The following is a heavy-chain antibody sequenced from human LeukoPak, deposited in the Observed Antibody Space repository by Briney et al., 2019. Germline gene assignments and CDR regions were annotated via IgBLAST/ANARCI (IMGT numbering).Heavy chain of an antibody. CDR2: INHSGSN. CDR1: GVSFSGYY. CDR3: ARGRVSMVRGVIILNWFDP. D-gene: IGHD3-10*01. V-gene: IGHV4-34*01. Sequence: SETLSLTCAVYGVSFSGYYWSWIRQPPGKGLEWIGEINHSGSNNYNPSLKSRVTISVDTSKNQFSLKLSSVTAADTAVYYCARGRVSMVRGVIILNWFDPWGQGTLVTVSS. J-gene: IGHJ5*02.